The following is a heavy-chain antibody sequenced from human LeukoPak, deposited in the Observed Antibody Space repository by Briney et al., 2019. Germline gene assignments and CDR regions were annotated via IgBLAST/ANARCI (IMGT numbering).Heavy chain of an antibody. CDR3: AGDRARGFDY. CDR1: GGSLSRGSYY. J-gene: IGHJ4*02. D-gene: IGHD3-10*01. Sequence: SQTLSLTRMVCGGSLSRGSYYGSWIRHPAGEGLEWIGRIYTSESTHYNPSLKSRVTISVDTSKNQFSLTLSSVTAADTAVYYCAGDRARGFDYWGQGTLVTVSS. V-gene: IGHV4-61*02. CDR2: IYTSEST.